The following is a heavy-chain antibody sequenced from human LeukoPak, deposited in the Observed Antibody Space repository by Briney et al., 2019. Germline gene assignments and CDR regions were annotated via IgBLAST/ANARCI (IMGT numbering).Heavy chain of an antibody. Sequence: GGSLRLSCAASGFTYSSYSMNWVRQAPGKGLEWVSSISTSSSYIYYADSVKGRFTSSRDNAKKSLYLQMNSLRAEDTAVYYCARDGEGMTTVNRWFDPWGQGTLVTVSS. V-gene: IGHV3-21*01. CDR3: ARDGEGMTTVNRWFDP. CDR1: GFTYSSYS. J-gene: IGHJ5*02. D-gene: IGHD4-17*01. CDR2: ISTSSSYI.